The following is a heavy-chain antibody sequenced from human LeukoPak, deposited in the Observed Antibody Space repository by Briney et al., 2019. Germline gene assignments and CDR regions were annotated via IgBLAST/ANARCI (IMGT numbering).Heavy chain of an antibody. Sequence: GGSLRLSCAASGFAFSDYSMNWVRQAPGKGLEWVSYISSSDNTIHYADSVKGRFTISRDNAKNSLYLEMNSLRDEGTAVYYCARVHRGYSYGRLDYWGQGTLVTVSS. CDR2: ISSSDNTI. V-gene: IGHV3-48*02. CDR3: ARVHRGYSYGRLDY. CDR1: GFAFSDYS. D-gene: IGHD5-18*01. J-gene: IGHJ4*02.